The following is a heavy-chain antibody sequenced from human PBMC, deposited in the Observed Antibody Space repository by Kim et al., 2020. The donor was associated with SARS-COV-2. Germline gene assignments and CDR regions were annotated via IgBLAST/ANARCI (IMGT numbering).Heavy chain of an antibody. J-gene: IGHJ5*02. Sequence: GRFTISRDNAKNSLYLQMNSLRAEDTAVYYCARERDWDIVVVPAAAFDPWGQGTLVTVSS. V-gene: IGHV3-11*04. D-gene: IGHD2-2*01. CDR3: ARERDWDIVVVPAAAFDP.